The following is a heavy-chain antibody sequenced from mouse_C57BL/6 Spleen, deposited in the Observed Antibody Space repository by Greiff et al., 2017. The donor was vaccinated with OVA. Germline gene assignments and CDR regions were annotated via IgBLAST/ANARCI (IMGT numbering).Heavy chain of an antibody. J-gene: IGHJ1*03. CDR3: ARWNDGYYGWYFDV. Sequence: QVQLQQPGAELVMPGASVKLSCKASGYTFTSYWMHWVKQRPGQGLEWIGEIDPSDSYTNYNQKFKGKSTLTVDKSSSTAYMQLSSLTSEDSAVYYGARWNDGYYGWYFDVWGTGTTVTVSS. V-gene: IGHV1-69*01. D-gene: IGHD2-3*01. CDR2: IDPSDSYT. CDR1: GYTFTSYW.